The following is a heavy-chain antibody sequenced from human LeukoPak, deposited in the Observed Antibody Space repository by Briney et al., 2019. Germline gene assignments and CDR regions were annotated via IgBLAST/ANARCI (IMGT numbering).Heavy chain of an antibody. CDR2: IKQDGGEK. Sequence: GSLRLSCAASGVVFSRDCMSWVREAPGKGLEWGAKIKQDGGEKYYVGSMKVRFTISRDNAKNSLYLQMNIRRAEDTAGYYCPRASHDYAWGTPPGAFDITGQGTMVIVSP. CDR3: PRASHDYAWGTPPGAFDI. J-gene: IGHJ3*02. CDR1: GVVFSRDC. V-gene: IGHV3-7*01. D-gene: IGHD3-16*01.